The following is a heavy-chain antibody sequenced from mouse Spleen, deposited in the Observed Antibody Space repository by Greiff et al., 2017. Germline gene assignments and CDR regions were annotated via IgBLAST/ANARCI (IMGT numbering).Heavy chain of an antibody. Sequence: EVMLVESGGGLVQPGGSLKLSCAASGFTFSSYGMSWVRQTPDKRLELVATINSNGGSTYYPDSVKGRFTISRDNAKNTLYLQMSSLKSEDTAMYYCAREGLLPAWFAYWGQGTLVTVSA. J-gene: IGHJ3*01. D-gene: IGHD1-1*01. CDR1: GFTFSSYG. CDR2: INSNGGST. CDR3: AREGLLPAWFAY. V-gene: IGHV5-6-3*01.